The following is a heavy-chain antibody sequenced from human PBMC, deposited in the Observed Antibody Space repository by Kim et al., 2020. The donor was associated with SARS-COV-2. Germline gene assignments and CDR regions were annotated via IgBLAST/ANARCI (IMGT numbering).Heavy chain of an antibody. V-gene: IGHV4-39*01. CDR2: IYYSGST. Sequence: SETLSLTCTVSGGSISSSSYYWGWIRQPPGKGLEWIGSIYYSGSTYYNPSLKSRVTISVDTSKNQFSLKLSSVTAADTAVYYCARQVVVVAATRDFDYWGQGTLVTVSS. CDR3: ARQVVVVAATRDFDY. J-gene: IGHJ4*02. CDR1: GGSISSSSYY. D-gene: IGHD2-15*01.